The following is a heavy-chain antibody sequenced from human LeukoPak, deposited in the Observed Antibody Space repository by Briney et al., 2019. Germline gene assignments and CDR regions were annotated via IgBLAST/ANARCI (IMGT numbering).Heavy chain of an antibody. CDR1: GFTFSSYW. CDR3: ARASSVTIRQYYFDY. CDR2: IKQDGSEK. V-gene: IGHV3-7*01. D-gene: IGHD3-3*01. Sequence: GGSLRLSCAASGFTFSSYWMSWVRQAPGKGLEWVANIKQDGSEKYYVDSVKGRFTISRDNAKNSLYLQMNSLRAEDTAVYYCARASSVTIRQYYFDYWGQGTLVTVSS. J-gene: IGHJ4*02.